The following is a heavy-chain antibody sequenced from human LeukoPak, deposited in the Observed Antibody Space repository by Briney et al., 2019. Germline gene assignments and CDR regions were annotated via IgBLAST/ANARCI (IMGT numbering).Heavy chain of an antibody. CDR3: ARDLMGDYAHY. V-gene: IGHV1-69*01. CDR2: IIPIFGTA. Sequence: ASVKVSCKASGGTFSSYAISWVRQAPGQGLEWMGGIIPIFGTANYAQKFQGRVTITADESTSTAYMELRSLRSDDTAVYYCARDLMGDYAHYWGQGTLVTVSS. D-gene: IGHD4-17*01. CDR1: GGTFSSYA. J-gene: IGHJ4*02.